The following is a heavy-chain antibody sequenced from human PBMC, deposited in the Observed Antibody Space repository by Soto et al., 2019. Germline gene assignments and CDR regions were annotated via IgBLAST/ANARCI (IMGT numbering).Heavy chain of an antibody. V-gene: IGHV3-11*06. J-gene: IGHJ4*02. CDR1: GFTFSDYY. CDR2: ISSSSSYT. D-gene: IGHD2-15*01. CDR3: ASSKPARLPTFDY. Sequence: LRLSCAASGFTFSDYYMSWIRQAPGKGLGWVSYISSSSSYTNYADSVKGRFTISRDNAKNSLYLQMNSLRAEDTAVYYCASSKPARLPTFDYWGQGTLVTVSS.